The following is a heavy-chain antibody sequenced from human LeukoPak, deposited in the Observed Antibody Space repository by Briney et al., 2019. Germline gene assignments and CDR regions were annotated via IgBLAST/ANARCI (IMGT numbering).Heavy chain of an antibody. CDR3: ARPRGGGGYHYMDV. V-gene: IGHV4-39*01. D-gene: IGHD2-21*01. J-gene: IGHJ6*03. CDR1: GDSLGRSNTY. Sequence: SDTLSLTCTVSGDSLGRSNTYWGWIRQTPGKGLEWLGTILHSGYTYNSPSLKSRVTMSVDSSKNQFSLSLSSVTAADTAVYFCARPRGGGGYHYMDVWGKGTTVIVSS. CDR2: ILHSGYT.